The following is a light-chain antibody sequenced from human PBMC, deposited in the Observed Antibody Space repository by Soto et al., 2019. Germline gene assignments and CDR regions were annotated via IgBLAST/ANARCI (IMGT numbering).Light chain of an antibody. CDR3: QQRSNWLT. CDR2: DAS. CDR1: QSVSSY. J-gene: IGKJ4*01. V-gene: IGKV3-11*01. Sequence: EIVLTQSPATLSLSPGEIATLSCRASQSVSSYLAWYQQKPGQAPRLLIYDASNRAHGIPARFSGSGSGTDFTLTISSLEPEDFAGYFCQQRSNWLTFGGGTQVEIK.